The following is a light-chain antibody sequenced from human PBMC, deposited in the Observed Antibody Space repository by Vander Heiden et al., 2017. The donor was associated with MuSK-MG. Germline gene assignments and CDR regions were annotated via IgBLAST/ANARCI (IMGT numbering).Light chain of an antibody. CDR1: SSDVGGYNY. J-gene: IGLJ1*01. V-gene: IGLV2-14*03. Sequence: QSALTQPASVSGSPGQSITISCTGTSSDVGGYNYVSCYQHYPGKAPKLMIYDVSNRPAGVSNRFSGSKSGNTASLTISGLQAEDEADYYCSSYASSITLVFGTGTKVTVL. CDR3: SSYASSITLV. CDR2: DVS.